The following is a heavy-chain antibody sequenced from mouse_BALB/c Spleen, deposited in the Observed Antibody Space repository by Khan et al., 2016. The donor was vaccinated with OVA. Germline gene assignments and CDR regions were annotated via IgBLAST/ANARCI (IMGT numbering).Heavy chain of an antibody. J-gene: IGHJ2*01. Sequence: EVQLQESGGGLVQSGGSRKLSCAASGFTFTSYGMHWIRQAPEKGLEWVAYISSDSSTIYYADTVKGRFTISRDNPKNTLFLQMTSLRSGDTAMYFCATSYFSGYYFDYWGQGTTLTVSS. CDR2: ISSDSSTI. V-gene: IGHV5-17*02. CDR3: ATSYFSGYYFDY. CDR1: GFTFTSYG. D-gene: IGHD1-1*01.